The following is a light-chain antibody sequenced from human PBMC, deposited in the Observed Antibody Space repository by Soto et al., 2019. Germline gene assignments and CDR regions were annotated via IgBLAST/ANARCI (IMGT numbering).Light chain of an antibody. CDR2: AAS. J-gene: IGKJ1*01. CDR1: QGISSY. V-gene: IGKV1-8*01. CDR3: QQYYSYPQT. Sequence: TQSPSSLSASTGDRVTITCRASQGISSYLAWYQQKPGKAPKLLIYAASTLQSGVPSRFSGSGSGTDFTLTISCLQSEDFATYYCQQYYSYPQTFGQGTKVDIK.